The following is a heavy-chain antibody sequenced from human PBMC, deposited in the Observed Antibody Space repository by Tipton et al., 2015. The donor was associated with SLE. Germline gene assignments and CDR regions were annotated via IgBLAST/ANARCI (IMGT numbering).Heavy chain of an antibody. V-gene: IGHV3-73*01. CDR3: TRSTYNDFWSGIDY. J-gene: IGHJ4*02. CDR1: GFTFSGSP. Sequence: SLRLSCAASGFTFSGSPMHWVRQASGKGLEWVGLIRRKANTYATSHAASLKGRFTISRDDSKNTACLQMNSLKTEDTAVYYCTRSTYNDFWSGIDYWGQGTLVTVSS. CDR2: IRRKANTYAT. D-gene: IGHD3-3*01.